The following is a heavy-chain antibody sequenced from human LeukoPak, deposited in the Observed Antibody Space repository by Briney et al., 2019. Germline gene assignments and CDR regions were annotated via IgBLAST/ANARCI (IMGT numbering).Heavy chain of an antibody. V-gene: IGHV4-59*01. CDR1: GGSISSYY. D-gene: IGHD6-19*01. CDR3: ASQAVAGTGFYYYMDV. J-gene: IGHJ6*03. Sequence: SETLSLTCTVSGGSISSYYWSWIRQPPGKGLEWIGYIYYSGSTNYSPSLKSRVTISVDTSKNQFSLKLSSVTAADTAVYYCASQAVAGTGFYYYMDVWGKGTTVTVSS. CDR2: IYYSGST.